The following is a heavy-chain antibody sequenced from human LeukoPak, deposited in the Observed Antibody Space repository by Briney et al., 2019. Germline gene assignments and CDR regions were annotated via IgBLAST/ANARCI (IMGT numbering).Heavy chain of an antibody. V-gene: IGHV3-15*01. CDR1: GFNFKYVW. CDR2: IRTKIEGETR. D-gene: IGHD1-26*01. J-gene: IGHJ6*02. Sequence: KAGGSLRLSCAASGFNFKYVWMNWVRQVPGKGLEWVGRIRTKIEGETRDYPAPVKGRFIISRDDSKTTLYLQMNGLKTEDSAVYYCTTERNWELLCPYGLDIWGQGTTVIVSS. CDR3: TTERNWELLCPYGLDI.